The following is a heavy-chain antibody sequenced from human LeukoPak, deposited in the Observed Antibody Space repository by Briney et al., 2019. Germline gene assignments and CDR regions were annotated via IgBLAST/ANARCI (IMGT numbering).Heavy chain of an antibody. CDR2: IYHSGST. CDR3: ARDRTAMVINYFDY. D-gene: IGHD5-18*01. J-gene: IGHJ4*02. V-gene: IGHV4-4*02. Sequence: SETLSLTCAVSGGSISSSNWWSWVRQPPGKGLEWIGEIYHSGSTNYNPSLKSRVTISVDKSKNQFSLKLSSVTAADTAVYYCARDRTAMVINYFDYWGQGTLVTVSS. CDR1: GGSISSSNW.